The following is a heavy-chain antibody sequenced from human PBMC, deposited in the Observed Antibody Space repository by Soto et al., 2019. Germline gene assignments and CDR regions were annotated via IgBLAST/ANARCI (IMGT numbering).Heavy chain of an antibody. Sequence: EVQLVESGGGLVQPGGSLRLSCAASGFTFSSYWMHWVRQAPGKGLVWVSRINSDGSSTTYADSVKGRFTISRDNAKNMLYLQMNSLRAEDTAVYYCAGPGDGDYFDYWGQGTLVTVSS. CDR1: GFTFSSYW. V-gene: IGHV3-74*01. D-gene: IGHD3-10*01. CDR3: AGPGDGDYFDY. J-gene: IGHJ4*02. CDR2: INSDGSST.